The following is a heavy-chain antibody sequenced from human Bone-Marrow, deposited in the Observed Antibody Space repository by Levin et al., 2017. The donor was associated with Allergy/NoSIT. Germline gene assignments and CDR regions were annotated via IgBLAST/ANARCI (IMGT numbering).Heavy chain of an antibody. J-gene: IGHJ6*02. CDR2: ISPNAGGT. CDR1: GFTFSTFA. D-gene: IGHD6-13*01. Sequence: GGSLRLSCAASGFTFSTFAMSWVRQAPGKGLEWVSSISPNAGGTYYADSVKGRFIISRDNSKKTLYLQMDSLRAEDTAVYYCVGWGDNNSWYGQYFNFGADIWGQGTTVTVSS. V-gene: IGHV3-23*01. CDR3: VGWGDNNSWYGQYFNFGADI.